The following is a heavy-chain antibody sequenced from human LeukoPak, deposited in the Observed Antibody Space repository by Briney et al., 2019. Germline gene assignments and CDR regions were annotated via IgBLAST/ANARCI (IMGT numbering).Heavy chain of an antibody. Sequence: AASVKVSCKASGYTFTGYYMHWVRQAPGQGLEWMGWINPNSGGTNYAQKFQGRVTMTRDTSISTAYMELSRLRSDDTAVYYCARDARNWNYVGYYYYYYMDVWGKGTTVTVSS. J-gene: IGHJ6*03. CDR3: ARDARNWNYVGYYYYYYMDV. V-gene: IGHV1-2*02. CDR1: GYTFTGYY. D-gene: IGHD1-7*01. CDR2: INPNSGGT.